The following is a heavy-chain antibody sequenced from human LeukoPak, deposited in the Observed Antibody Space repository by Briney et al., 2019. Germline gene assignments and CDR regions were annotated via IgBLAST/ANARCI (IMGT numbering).Heavy chain of an antibody. Sequence: GGSLRLSCTASGFTFSRYAIVCVRQAPGKGLEWVSTISGSAGSTYYAGSVKGRFTISRDTSKNTLYLQMNNLRSEDTAVYYYELVLASSSPRNFDYWGQGTLVTVSS. CDR3: ELVLASSSPRNFDY. D-gene: IGHD6-13*01. CDR2: ISGSAGST. V-gene: IGHV3-23*01. J-gene: IGHJ4*02. CDR1: GFTFSRYA.